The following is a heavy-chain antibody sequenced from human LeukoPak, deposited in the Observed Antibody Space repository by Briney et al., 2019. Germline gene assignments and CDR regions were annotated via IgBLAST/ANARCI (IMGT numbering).Heavy chain of an antibody. J-gene: IGHJ5*02. D-gene: IGHD1-1*01. V-gene: IGHV4-59*01. CDR1: GGSITSNY. Sequence: PSETLSLTCTVSGGSITSNYWSWIRQPPGKGLEWMGYIYYSGSTNYNPSLKSRVTISVDTSKNQFSLKLSSVTAADTAFYYCARDQVQLERDFESHNWFDPWGQGTLVTVSS. CDR2: IYYSGST. CDR3: ARDQVQLERDFESHNWFDP.